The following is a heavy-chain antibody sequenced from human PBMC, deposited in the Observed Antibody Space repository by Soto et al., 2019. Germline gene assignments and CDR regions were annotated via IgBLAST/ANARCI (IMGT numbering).Heavy chain of an antibody. V-gene: IGHV5-10-1*01. Sequence: GESLKISCKGSVYGFTSYWISWFRQMPVKVLEWMGRIDPSDSYTNYGPSFQGHVTISADKSISTAYLQWSSLKASDTAMYYCARSGRYRIKDYYYYGMDVWGQGTTVTVSS. CDR3: ARSGRYRIKDYYYYGMDV. CDR1: VYGFTSYW. CDR2: IDPSDSYT. D-gene: IGHD1-1*01. J-gene: IGHJ6*02.